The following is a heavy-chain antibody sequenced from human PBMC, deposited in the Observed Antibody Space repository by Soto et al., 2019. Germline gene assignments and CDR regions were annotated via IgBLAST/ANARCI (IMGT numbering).Heavy chain of an antibody. J-gene: IGHJ5*02. CDR3: AKVPDYYDSSGSFDP. CDR2: ISGSGGST. CDR1: GFTFSSYA. Sequence: EVQLLESGGGLVQPGGSLRLSCAASGFTFSSYAMSWVRQAPGKGLEWVSAISGSGGSTYYADSVKGRFTISRDNSKNTRDLQRNSLRAEDMGVYYCAKVPDYYDSSGSFDPWGQGTLVTVSS. V-gene: IGHV3-23*01. D-gene: IGHD3-22*01.